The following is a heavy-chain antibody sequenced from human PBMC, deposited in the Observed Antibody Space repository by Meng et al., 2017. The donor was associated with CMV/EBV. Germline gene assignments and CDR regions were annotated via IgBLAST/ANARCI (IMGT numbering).Heavy chain of an antibody. CDR3: ARDCSSTSCDNRPPALLGYYYYGIDV. D-gene: IGHD2-2*02. CDR1: GFTFSSYE. J-gene: IGHJ6*02. V-gene: IGHV3-48*03. CDR2: IRRRGSTI. Sequence: GGSLRLSCAASGFTFSSYEMNWVRQAPGKGLEWVSYIRRRGSTIYYADSVKGRFTISRDNAKNSLYLQMNSLRAEDTAVYYCARDCSSTSCDNRPPALLGYYYYGIDVWGQGTTVTVSS.